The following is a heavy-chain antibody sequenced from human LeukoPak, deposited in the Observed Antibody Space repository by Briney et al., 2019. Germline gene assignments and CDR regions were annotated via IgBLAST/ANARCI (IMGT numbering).Heavy chain of an antibody. J-gene: IGHJ6*02. CDR3: APRGGSSGLYGMDV. Sequence: GGSLRLSCAASGFTFSSYAMSWVRQAPGKGLAWVSTIASSGTSTFYADSVKGRFTISRDDSQKTVFLQMNSLRAEDTADYYCAPRGGSSGLYGMDVWGQGTTVTVSS. V-gene: IGHV3-23*01. CDR2: IASSGTST. CDR1: GFTFSSYA. D-gene: IGHD6-19*01.